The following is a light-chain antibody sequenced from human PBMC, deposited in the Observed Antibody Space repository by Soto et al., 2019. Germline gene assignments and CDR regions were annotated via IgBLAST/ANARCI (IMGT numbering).Light chain of an antibody. V-gene: IGKV2-28*01. Sequence: DIVMTQSPLSLPVTPGDQASISCRPSQTLLHSNGYNYLDWYLQKPGQSPQLLIYLGSTRASGVPDRFSGSGSGTDFTLKISRVEAEDVGVYYCMQALQTPPTFGQGTRLEIK. CDR1: QTLLHSNGYNY. J-gene: IGKJ5*01. CDR2: LGS. CDR3: MQALQTPPT.